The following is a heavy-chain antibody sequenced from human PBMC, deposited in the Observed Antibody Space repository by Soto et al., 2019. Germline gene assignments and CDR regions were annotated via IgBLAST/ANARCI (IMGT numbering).Heavy chain of an antibody. J-gene: IGHJ4*02. CDR1: GLTLSDFW. CDR3: ARPYCSRASCYSPPDF. CDR2: ISVDGSIT. Sequence: EVQLVESGGGLVQPGESLSLSCAASGLTLSDFWVNWDRQAPGKGLVWVSHISVDGSITDYADSVKGRFTISRDNAKNTVYLQMNSLRAEDTAVYYCARPYCSRASCYSPPDFWGPGTLVTVSS. D-gene: IGHD2-2*01. V-gene: IGHV3-74*01.